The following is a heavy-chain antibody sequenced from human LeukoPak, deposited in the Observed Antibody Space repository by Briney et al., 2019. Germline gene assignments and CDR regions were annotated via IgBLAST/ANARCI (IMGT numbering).Heavy chain of an antibody. CDR1: GFTFSSYW. D-gene: IGHD5-12*01. V-gene: IGHV3-21*01. Sequence: GGSLRLSCAASGFTFSSYWMNWVRQAPGKGLEWVSSISSSSSYIYYADSVKGRFTISRDNAKNSLNLQMNSLRAEDTAVYYCARDGLIGSGYDLPTFDYWGQGTLVTVSS. CDR3: ARDGLIGSGYDLPTFDY. CDR2: ISSSSSYI. J-gene: IGHJ4*02.